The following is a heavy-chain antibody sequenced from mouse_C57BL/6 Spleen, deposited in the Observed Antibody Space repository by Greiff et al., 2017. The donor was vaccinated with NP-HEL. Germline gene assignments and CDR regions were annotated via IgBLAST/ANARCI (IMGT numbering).Heavy chain of an antibody. Sequence: EVKLVESGGGLVKPGGSLKLSCAASGFTFSSYTMSWVRQTPEKRLEWVATISGGGGNTYYPDSVKGRFTISRDNAKNTLYLQMSSLRSEGTALYYCARYYGSSYWYFDVWGTGTTVTVSS. D-gene: IGHD1-1*01. CDR1: GFTFSSYT. V-gene: IGHV5-9*01. CDR3: ARYYGSSYWYFDV. CDR2: ISGGGGNT. J-gene: IGHJ1*03.